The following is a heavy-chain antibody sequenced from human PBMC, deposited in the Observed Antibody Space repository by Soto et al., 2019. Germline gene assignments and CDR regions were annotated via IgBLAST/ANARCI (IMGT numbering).Heavy chain of an antibody. CDR3: AIRTLSIAARYFDY. Sequence: PSETLSLTCAVSGGSISSSNWWSWVRQPPGKGLEWIGEIYHSGSTNYNPSLKSRVTISVDKSKNQFSLKLSSVTAADTAVYYCAIRTLSIAARYFDYWGQGTLVTVSS. D-gene: IGHD6-6*01. J-gene: IGHJ4*02. CDR1: GGSISSSNW. V-gene: IGHV4-4*02. CDR2: IYHSGST.